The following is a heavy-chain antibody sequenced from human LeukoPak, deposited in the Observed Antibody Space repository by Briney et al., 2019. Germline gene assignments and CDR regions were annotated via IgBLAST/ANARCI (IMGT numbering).Heavy chain of an antibody. Sequence: GGSLRLSCAASGLIFSSYAMNWVRQAPGKGLEWVAVISYDGSNKYYADSVKGRFTISRDNSKNTLYLQMNSLRAEDTAVYYCARALLNYYFDYWGQGTLVTVSS. CDR3: ARALLNYYFDY. CDR1: GLIFSSYA. CDR2: ISYDGSNK. V-gene: IGHV3-30-3*01. J-gene: IGHJ4*02.